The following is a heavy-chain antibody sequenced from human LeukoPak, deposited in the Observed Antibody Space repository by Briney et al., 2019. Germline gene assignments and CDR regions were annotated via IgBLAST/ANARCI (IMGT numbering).Heavy chain of an antibody. Sequence: PGGSLRLSCAASGFTFSSYAMSWVRQAPGKGLEWVSAISGSGGSTYYADSVKGRFTISRDNSKNTLYLQMNSLRAEDTAVYYCAKDIVVVPAPVGYFDLWGRGTLVTVSS. CDR1: GFTFSSYA. CDR2: ISGSGGST. D-gene: IGHD2-2*01. J-gene: IGHJ2*01. CDR3: AKDIVVVPAPVGYFDL. V-gene: IGHV3-23*01.